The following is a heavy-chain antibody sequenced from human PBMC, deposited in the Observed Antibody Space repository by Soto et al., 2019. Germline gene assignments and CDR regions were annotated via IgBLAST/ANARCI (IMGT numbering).Heavy chain of an antibody. V-gene: IGHV3-23*01. J-gene: IGHJ4*02. CDR2: ISGGGNDR. CDR1: GFPFSNYA. D-gene: IGHD5-12*01. CDR3: ARSLFMVAPDNDPFDY. Sequence: VQLLESGGSLVQPGGSLKLYCAASGFPFSNYAMSWVRQTPEKGLEWVAAISGGGNDRYYADFVKGRFTFSRDNSRNILHLQMTSLRAADTATYYFARSLFMVAPDNDPFDYWGQGTLVTVSS.